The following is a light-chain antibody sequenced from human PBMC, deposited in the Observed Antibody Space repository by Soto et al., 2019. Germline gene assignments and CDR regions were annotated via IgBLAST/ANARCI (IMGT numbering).Light chain of an antibody. V-gene: IGLV2-23*02. CDR3: CSYAGSSTYV. CDR2: EVS. CDR1: SSDVGSYNL. Sequence: SVLTQPASVAGAPVQSITISSTGTSSDVGSYNLVSWYQQDPGKAPKLMIYEVSKRPSGVSNRFSGSKSGNTASLTISGLQAEDEADYYCCSYAGSSTYVFGTGTKVTVL. J-gene: IGLJ1*01.